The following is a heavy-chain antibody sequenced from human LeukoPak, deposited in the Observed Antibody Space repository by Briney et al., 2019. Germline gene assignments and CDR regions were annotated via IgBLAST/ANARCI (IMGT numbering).Heavy chain of an antibody. J-gene: IGHJ4*02. CDR2: FDPEDGET. CDR3: ATGLIFFLEWPTLDY. V-gene: IGHV1-24*01. CDR1: GYTLTELS. Sequence: ASVKVSCKVSGYTLTELSMHWVRQAPGKGLEWMGGFDPEDGETIYAQKSQGRVTMTEDTSTDTAYMELSSLRSEDTAVYYCATGLIFFLEWPTLDYWGQGTLVTVSS. D-gene: IGHD3-3*01.